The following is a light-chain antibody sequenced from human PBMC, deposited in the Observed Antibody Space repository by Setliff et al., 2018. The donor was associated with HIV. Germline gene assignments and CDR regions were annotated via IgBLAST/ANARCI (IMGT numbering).Light chain of an antibody. Sequence: QTVLTPPASVSGSPGQSITISCTGSSSDVGGYDYVSWYQQYPGKAPKLLIFDVSHRRSGISNRFSGSKSDNTASLTISGLQPEDEADYYCCSYTTSNNGVVFGGGTKVTVL. J-gene: IGLJ2*01. CDR1: SSDVGGYDY. CDR2: DVS. V-gene: IGLV2-14*01. CDR3: CSYTTSNNGVV.